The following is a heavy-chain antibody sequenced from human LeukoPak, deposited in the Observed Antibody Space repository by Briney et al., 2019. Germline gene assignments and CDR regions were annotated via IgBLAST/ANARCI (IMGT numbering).Heavy chain of an antibody. D-gene: IGHD1-26*01. J-gene: IGHJ4*02. CDR3: ARDPLLGIVGASY. Sequence: SETLSLTCTVSGGSISSYYWGWIRQPPGKGLEWIGYIYYSGSTNYNPSLKSRVTISVDTSKNQFSLKLSSVTAADTAVYYCARDPLLGIVGASYWGQGTLVTVSS. CDR2: IYYSGST. V-gene: IGHV4-59*12. CDR1: GGSISSYY.